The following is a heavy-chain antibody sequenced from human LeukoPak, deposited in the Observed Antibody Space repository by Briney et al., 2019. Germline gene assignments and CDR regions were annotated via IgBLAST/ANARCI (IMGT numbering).Heavy chain of an antibody. CDR2: IWYVGSNK. D-gene: IGHD5-18*01. CDR1: RFTFSSYA. Sequence: GGSLRLSCAGSRFTFSSYAMHWVRQAPGKGLEWVALIWYVGSNKYYADSVKGRFSISRDNSKNTLSLQMNSLRVEDTALYYCARGKRGFIYGSDFWGQGTLVTVSS. V-gene: IGHV3-33*01. CDR3: ARGKRGFIYGSDF. J-gene: IGHJ4*02.